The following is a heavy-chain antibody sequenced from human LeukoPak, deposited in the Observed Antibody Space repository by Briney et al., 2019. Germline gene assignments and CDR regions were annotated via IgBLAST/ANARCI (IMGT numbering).Heavy chain of an antibody. Sequence: GESLKISCKGSGYSFASYWIGWVRQMPGKGLEWMGIIYPGDSDTRYSPSFQGQVTISADKSISTAYLQWSSLKASDTAMYYCARDSLGYYYGMDVWGQGTTVTVSS. V-gene: IGHV5-51*01. CDR3: ARDSLGYYYGMDV. CDR2: IYPGDSDT. J-gene: IGHJ6*02. CDR1: GYSFASYW.